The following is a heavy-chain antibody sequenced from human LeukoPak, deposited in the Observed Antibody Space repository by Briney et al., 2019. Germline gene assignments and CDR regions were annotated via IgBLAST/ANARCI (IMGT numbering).Heavy chain of an antibody. CDR1: GFTVSRNY. CDR3: ARVRDYYDSRGYYFEYFDH. Sequence: GGSLRLSCAASGFTVSRNYMSWVRQAPGKGLEGVSVLYSGGSTNYADSVKGRFTISRDNSKNTLYLQMNSLRAEDTAVYYCARVRDYYDSRGYYFEYFDHWGQGTLVTVSS. V-gene: IGHV3-53*01. CDR2: LYSGGST. J-gene: IGHJ1*01. D-gene: IGHD3-22*01.